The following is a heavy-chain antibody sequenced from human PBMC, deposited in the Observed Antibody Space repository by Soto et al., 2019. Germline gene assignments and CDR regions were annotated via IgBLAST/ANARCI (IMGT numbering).Heavy chain of an antibody. Sequence: QVQLVESGGGVVQPGRSLRLSCAASGFTFSSYGMHWVRQAPGKGLEWVAVIWYDGSNKYYADSVKGRFTISRDNSKNPLYLQMNSLRAEDTAVYYGASETVRTSYWGQGTLVTVSS. CDR3: ASETVRTSY. CDR1: GFTFSSYG. J-gene: IGHJ4*02. V-gene: IGHV3-33*01. CDR2: IWYDGSNK. D-gene: IGHD4-17*01.